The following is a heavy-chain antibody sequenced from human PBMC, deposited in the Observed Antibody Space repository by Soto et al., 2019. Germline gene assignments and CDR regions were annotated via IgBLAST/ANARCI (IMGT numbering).Heavy chain of an antibody. Sequence: ASVKVSCKASGYTFTGYYMHWVRQAPGQGLEWMGWINPNSGGTNYARKFQGWVTMTRDTSISTAYMELSRLRSDDTALYYCAKDLPAPGAFDIWGQGTMVTVSS. J-gene: IGHJ3*02. CDR2: INPNSGGT. CDR3: AKDLPAPGAFDI. V-gene: IGHV1-2*04. CDR1: GYTFTGYY.